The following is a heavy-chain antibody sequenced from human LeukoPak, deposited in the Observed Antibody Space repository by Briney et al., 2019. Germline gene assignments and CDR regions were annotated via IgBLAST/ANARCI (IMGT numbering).Heavy chain of an antibody. V-gene: IGHV3-7*01. CDR2: IKRDGSEQ. D-gene: IGHD2-15*01. CDR1: GFIFSNFW. Sequence: GGSPRLSCAASGFIFSNFWMRWVRQAPGKGLEWVANIKRDGSEQYYVDSVKGRFIISRDNAKNSVSLQMSSLRAEDTAVYYCGGGPGYWGQGTLVTVSS. J-gene: IGHJ4*02. CDR3: GGGPGY.